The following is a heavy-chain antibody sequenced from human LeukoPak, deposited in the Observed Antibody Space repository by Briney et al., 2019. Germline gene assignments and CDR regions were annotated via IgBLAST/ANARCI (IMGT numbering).Heavy chain of an antibody. CDR2: IYISGSGST. CDR1: GGSISSYY. D-gene: IGHD3-22*01. J-gene: IGHJ4*02. CDR3: ATTSFDSSDGEYYFDY. Sequence: PSETLSLTCTVSGGSISSYYWSWIRQPAGKGLEWIGRIYISGSGSTNYNPSLKSRVTMSVDTSKNQFSLKLSSVTAADTAVYYCATTSFDSSDGEYYFDYWGQGTLVTVSS. V-gene: IGHV4-4*07.